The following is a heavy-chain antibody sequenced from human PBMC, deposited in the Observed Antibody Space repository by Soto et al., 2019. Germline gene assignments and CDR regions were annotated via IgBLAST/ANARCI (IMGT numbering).Heavy chain of an antibody. CDR1: GFTFSSYW. J-gene: IGHJ4*02. V-gene: IGHV3-7*01. CDR3: ARDVRTPPY. CDR2: IKQDGSEK. Sequence: EVQLVESGGGLVQPGGSLRLSCAASGFTFSSYWMSWVRQAPGKGLEWVANIKQDGSEKYYVDSVKGRFTISRDNAKNSLYLQMSSLRGEGTAVYYCARDVRTPPYWGQGPLVTVSS.